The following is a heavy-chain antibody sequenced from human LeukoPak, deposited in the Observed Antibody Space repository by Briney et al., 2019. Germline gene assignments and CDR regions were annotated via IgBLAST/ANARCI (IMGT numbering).Heavy chain of an antibody. CDR3: ARDRPYSVHEINWFDP. J-gene: IGHJ5*02. V-gene: IGHV1-18*01. CDR2: ISAYKAYT. Sequence: GASVKVSCKASGYTFTSYDINWVRQAPGQGLEWMGWISAYKAYTNYSQQFQGRVTLTTDPSTNIAYMELTSLRFDDTAVYYCARDRPYSVHEINWFDPWGQGTLVTVSS. CDR1: GYTFTSYD. D-gene: IGHD5/OR15-5a*01.